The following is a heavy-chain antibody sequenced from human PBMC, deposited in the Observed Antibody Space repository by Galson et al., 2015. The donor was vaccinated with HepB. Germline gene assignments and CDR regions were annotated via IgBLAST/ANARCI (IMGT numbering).Heavy chain of an antibody. V-gene: IGHV3-30*04. J-gene: IGHJ4*02. CDR2: ISYDGSNK. D-gene: IGHD3-10*01. CDR3: ARAETRIGSGSYYGXYFDY. Sequence: SLRLSCAASGFTFSSYAMHWVRQAPGKGLEWVAVISYDGSNKYYADSVKGRFTISRDNSKNTLYLQMNSLRAEDTAVYYCARAETRIGSGSYYGXYFDYWXQGTLVTVSS. CDR1: GFTFSSYA.